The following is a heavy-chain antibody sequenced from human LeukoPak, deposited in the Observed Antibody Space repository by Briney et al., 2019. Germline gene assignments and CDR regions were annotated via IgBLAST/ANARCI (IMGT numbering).Heavy chain of an antibody. CDR2: IYYSGST. CDR1: GGSISSSSYY. V-gene: IGHV4-39*07. D-gene: IGHD4-17*01. Sequence: SETLSLTCTVSGGSISSSSYYWGWIRQPPGKGLEWIGSIYYSGSTYYNPSLKSRVTISVDTSKNQFSLKLSSLTAADTAIYYCARGIESYGDYGYWGQGLLVTVSS. J-gene: IGHJ4*02. CDR3: ARGIESYGDYGY.